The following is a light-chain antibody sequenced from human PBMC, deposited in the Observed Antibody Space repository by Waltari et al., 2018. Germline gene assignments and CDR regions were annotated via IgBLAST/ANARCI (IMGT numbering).Light chain of an antibody. CDR3: QYYSTSPPYT. J-gene: IGKJ2*01. CDR1: QSISSSY. CDR2: GAS. Sequence: IELTPSPASLSLSPGVITTPSFSASQSISSSYLAWYQQKLGQAPRPFIYGASTRATGIPDRFSGSGSGTDVTRTISRLEPEDFAGYYCQYYSTSPPYTFGQGTKLEIK. V-gene: IGKV3-20*01.